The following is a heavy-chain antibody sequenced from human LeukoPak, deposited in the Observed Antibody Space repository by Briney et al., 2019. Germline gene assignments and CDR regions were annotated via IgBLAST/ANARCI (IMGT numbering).Heavy chain of an antibody. J-gene: IGHJ4*02. V-gene: IGHV4-34*01. Sequence: SETLSLTCAVYGGSFSGYYWSWIRQPPGKGLEWIGEINHSGSTNYNPSLKSRVTISVDTSKNQFSLKLSSVTAADTAVYYCAIMKYYYDSSGYGYWGQGTLVTVSS. CDR1: GGSFSGYY. D-gene: IGHD3-22*01. CDR2: INHSGST. CDR3: AIMKYYYDSSGYGY.